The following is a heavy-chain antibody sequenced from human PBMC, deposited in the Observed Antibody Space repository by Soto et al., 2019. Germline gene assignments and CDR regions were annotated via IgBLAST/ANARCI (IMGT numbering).Heavy chain of an antibody. V-gene: IGHV3-21*01. D-gene: IGHD6-13*01. J-gene: IGHJ5*02. CDR2: ISSNSAYI. CDR3: ARDASRDSSARGWFDP. Sequence: SGGSLRLSCAASGFTFRSFTMNWVRQAPGKGLEWVSTISSNSAYIYYTDALRGRFTISRDNAKNSLHLQMNSLRAEDTAVYYCARDASRDSSARGWFDPWGPGTLVTVSS. CDR1: GFTFRSFT.